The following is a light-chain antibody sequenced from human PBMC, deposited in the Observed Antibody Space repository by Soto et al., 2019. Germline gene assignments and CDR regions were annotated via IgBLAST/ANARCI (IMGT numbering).Light chain of an antibody. J-gene: IGKJ2*02. CDR3: QQFNIHSRT. CDR1: QSISSW. Sequence: DIQMTQSPSTLSASVGDRVTITCRASQSISSWLAWYQRKPGKAPKLLIYKASNLESGVPSRFSGSGSGTEFTLTISTLQPDDFATYYCQQFNIHSRTFGQGTKLEIK. V-gene: IGKV1-5*03. CDR2: KAS.